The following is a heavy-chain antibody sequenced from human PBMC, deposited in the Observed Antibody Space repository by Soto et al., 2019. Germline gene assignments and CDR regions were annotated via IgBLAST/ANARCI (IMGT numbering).Heavy chain of an antibody. V-gene: IGHV4-31*03. CDR3: ARGLLRYYGSGSYLIDY. CDR1: GGSISSGGYY. J-gene: IGHJ4*02. D-gene: IGHD3-10*01. CDR2: IYYSGST. Sequence: PSETLSLTCTVSGGSISSGGYYWSWIRQHPGKGLEWIGYIYYSGSTYYNPSLKSRVTISVDTSKNQFSLKLSSVTAADTAVYYCARGLLRYYGSGSYLIDYWGQGTLVTVSS.